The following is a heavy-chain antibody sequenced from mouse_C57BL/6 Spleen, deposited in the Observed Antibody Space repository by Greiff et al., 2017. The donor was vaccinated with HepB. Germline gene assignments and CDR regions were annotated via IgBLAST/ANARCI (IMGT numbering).Heavy chain of an antibody. V-gene: IGHV1-62-2*01. CDR2: FYPGSGSI. Sequence: QVQLQQSGAELVKPGASVKLSCKASGYTFTEYTIHWVKQRSGQGLEWIGWFYPGSGSIKYNEKFKDKATLTAGKSSSPGYMELSRLTSEDSAVYFCARHEDPNYYGSSWFAYWGQGTLVTVSA. D-gene: IGHD1-1*01. CDR3: ARHEDPNYYGSSWFAY. CDR1: GYTFTEYT. J-gene: IGHJ3*01.